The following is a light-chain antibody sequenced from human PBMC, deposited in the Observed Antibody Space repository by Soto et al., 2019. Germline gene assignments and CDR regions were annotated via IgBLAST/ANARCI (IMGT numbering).Light chain of an antibody. CDR3: QQYGNSPLT. CDR1: QNVNSNF. CDR2: GAS. Sequence: EIVLTQSPGTLSLSPGERATLSCRASQNVNSNFLDWYQQKPGQAPRLLIYGASSRATGIPDRFSGSGSGTDFTLTISRLEPEDFAVYYCQQYGNSPLTFGPGTTVDIK. V-gene: IGKV3-20*01. J-gene: IGKJ3*01.